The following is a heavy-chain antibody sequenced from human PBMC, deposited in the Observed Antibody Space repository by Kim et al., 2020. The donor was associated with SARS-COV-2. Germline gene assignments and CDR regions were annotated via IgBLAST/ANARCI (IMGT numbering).Heavy chain of an antibody. V-gene: IGHV3-21*01. CDR1: GFTLTTCS. Sequence: GGSLRLSCAASGFTLTTCSMHWVRQAPGKGLEWVSAIRSSGSYIYYADSVKGRFTISRDISKNSLHLQMNSLRAEDTAVYYCARYDSRSFSFAFDLWCRG. CDR2: IRSSGSYI. D-gene: IGHD3-22*01. J-gene: IGHJ2*01. CDR3: ARYDSRSFSFAFDL.